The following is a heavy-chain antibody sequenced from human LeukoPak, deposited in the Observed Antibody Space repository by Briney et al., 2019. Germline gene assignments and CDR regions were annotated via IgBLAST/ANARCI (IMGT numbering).Heavy chain of an antibody. CDR1: RFTLRNYW. J-gene: IGHJ3*02. D-gene: IGHD5-24*01. CDR3: ARAIYDAFDI. CDR2: SNSDGSST. V-gene: IGHV3-74*01. Sequence: PGGSLRLSCAASRFTLRNYWIQWVRQAPGKGLVWVSHSNSDGSSTNYADSVKGRFTISRDNAKNTLYLQMNNLRAEDTAVYYCARAIYDAFDIWGQGTMVTVSS.